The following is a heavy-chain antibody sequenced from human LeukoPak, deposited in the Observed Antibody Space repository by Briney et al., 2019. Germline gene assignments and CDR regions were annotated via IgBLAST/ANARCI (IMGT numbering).Heavy chain of an antibody. Sequence: GGSLRLSCSASGFTFTTYGMNWVRQAPGKGLEWVSSISSINTYIYYADSVKGRFTISRDNAKNSLYLQMNSLRAEDTAVYYCARDFVYYYYMDVWGKGTTVTVSS. V-gene: IGHV3-21*01. CDR1: GFTFTTYG. J-gene: IGHJ6*03. CDR2: ISSINTYI. CDR3: ARDFVYYYYMDV.